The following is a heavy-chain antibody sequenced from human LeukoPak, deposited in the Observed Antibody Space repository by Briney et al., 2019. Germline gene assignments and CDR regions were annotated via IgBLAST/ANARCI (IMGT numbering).Heavy chain of an antibody. D-gene: IGHD6-19*01. CDR3: LGGTGWIFDY. J-gene: IGHJ4*02. Sequence: GGSLRLSCAASGFTFNNYAMSWVRQAPGKGLEWVSAVSGPGGDTYYADSVEGRFTISRDNTKNSLYLQMNSLRAEDTAVYYCLGGTGWIFDYWGQGTLVTVSS. V-gene: IGHV3-23*01. CDR1: GFTFNNYA. CDR2: VSGPGGDT.